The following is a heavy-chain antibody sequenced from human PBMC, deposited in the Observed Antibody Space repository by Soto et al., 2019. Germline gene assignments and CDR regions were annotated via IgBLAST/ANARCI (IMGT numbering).Heavy chain of an antibody. V-gene: IGHV5-51*01. CDR2: IYPGDSDT. CDR1: GYIFSSYW. J-gene: IGHJ6*03. Sequence: PGESLKISCKGSGYIFSSYWIGWVRQMPGKGLEWMGIIYPGDSDTRYSPSFQGQVTISADKSISTAYLQWSSLKASDTAMYYCARHQDQRSSRYYYYMDVWGKGTTVTVSS. CDR3: ARHQDQRSSRYYYYMDV. D-gene: IGHD6-13*01.